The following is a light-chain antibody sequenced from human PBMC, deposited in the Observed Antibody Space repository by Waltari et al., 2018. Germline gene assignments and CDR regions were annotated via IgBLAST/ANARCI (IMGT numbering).Light chain of an antibody. CDR1: SSSIGGNP. CDR3: ATWDDGLESVV. J-gene: IGLJ2*01. V-gene: IGLV1-44*01. Sequence: QSVVTQPPSLSGTPGQRVSISCSGCSSSIGGNPGKVYQQFPGTAPKILTYGNDQRPSGVPDRFSGSKSGTSAFLAISGLQSEDEADYYCATWDDGLESVVFGGGTRLTVL. CDR2: GND.